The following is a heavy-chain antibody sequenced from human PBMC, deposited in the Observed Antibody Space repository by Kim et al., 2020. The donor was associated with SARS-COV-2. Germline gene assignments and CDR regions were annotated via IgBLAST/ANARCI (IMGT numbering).Heavy chain of an antibody. CDR3: ARERSSSWFDY. D-gene: IGHD6-13*01. CDR1: GFPFSDYY. Sequence: GGSLRLSCAASGFPFSDYYMSWIRQAPGKGLEWISYISNSGTTIYYADSVKGRFTISRDNAKNSLYLQIDSLRAEDTAVYYCARERSSSWFDYWGQGTLVTVSS. V-gene: IGHV3-11*01. J-gene: IGHJ5*01. CDR2: ISNSGTTI.